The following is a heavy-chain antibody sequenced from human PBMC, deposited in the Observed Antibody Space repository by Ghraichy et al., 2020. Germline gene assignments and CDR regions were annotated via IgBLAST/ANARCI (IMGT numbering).Heavy chain of an antibody. Sequence: ASVKVSCKTSGYVFTTYGISWVRQAPGQGLEWVGWISGYDCNTNYAQKLQGRVTVTQDTSTSTAYMELRNLRSDDTAVYYCVRDWNYDMDVWGQGATVTVSS. CDR3: VRDWNYDMDV. CDR1: GYVFTTYG. J-gene: IGHJ6*02. V-gene: IGHV1-18*01. D-gene: IGHD1-1*01. CDR2: ISGYDCNT.